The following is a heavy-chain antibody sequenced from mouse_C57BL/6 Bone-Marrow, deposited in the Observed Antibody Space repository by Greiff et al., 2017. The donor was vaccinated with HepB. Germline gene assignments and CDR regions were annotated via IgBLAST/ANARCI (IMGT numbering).Heavy chain of an antibody. J-gene: IGHJ2*01. V-gene: IGHV1-80*01. CDR1: GYAFSSYW. Sequence: VQLVESGAELVKPGASVKISCKASGYAFSSYWMNWVKQRPGKGLEWIGQIYPGDGDTNYNGKFKGKATLTADKSSSTAYMQLSSLTSEDSAVYFCARSEAQATEFDYWGQGTTLTVSS. D-gene: IGHD3-2*02. CDR3: ARSEAQATEFDY. CDR2: IYPGDGDT.